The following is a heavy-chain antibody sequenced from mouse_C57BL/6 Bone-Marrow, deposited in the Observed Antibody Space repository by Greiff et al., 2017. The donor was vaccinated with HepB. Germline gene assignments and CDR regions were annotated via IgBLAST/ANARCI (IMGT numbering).Heavy chain of an antibody. CDR3: ARGLGN. CDR2: ISSGGSYT. Sequence: EVQGVESGGDLVKPGGSLKLSCAASGFTFSSYGMSWVRQTPDKRLEWVATISSGGSYTYYPDSVKGRFTISRDNAKNTLYLQMSSLKTEDTAMYYCARGLGNWGQGTLVTVSA. D-gene: IGHD4-1*01. J-gene: IGHJ3*01. V-gene: IGHV5-6*01. CDR1: GFTFSSYG.